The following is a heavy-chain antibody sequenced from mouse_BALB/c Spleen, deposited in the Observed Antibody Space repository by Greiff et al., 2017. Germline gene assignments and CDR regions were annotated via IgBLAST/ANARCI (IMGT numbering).Heavy chain of an antibody. J-gene: IGHJ4*01. CDR1: GFTFSDYY. Sequence: EVQLVESGGGLVKPGGSLKLSCAASGFTFSDYYMYWVRQTPGKRLEWVATISDGGSYTYYPDSVKGRFTISRDNAKNNLYLQMNSLTSEDTAMYYCARDLNYAMDYWGQGTSVTVSA. CDR2: ISDGGSYT. CDR3: ARDLNYAMDY. V-gene: IGHV5-4*02.